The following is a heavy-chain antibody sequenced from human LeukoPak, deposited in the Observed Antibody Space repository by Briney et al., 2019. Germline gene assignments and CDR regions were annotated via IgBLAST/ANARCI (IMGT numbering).Heavy chain of an antibody. D-gene: IGHD4/OR15-4a*01. CDR2: ISNHGINK. V-gene: IGHV3-30-3*01. J-gene: IGHJ4*02. Sequence: TGGSLRLSCAASGFTFSRYAMHWVRQAPGKGLEWVAVISNHGINKYYADSVKGRFTISRDNSKNTLYLQMNSLRAEDTAVYYCARKPLFCANSFFPYWGQGTLVTVSS. CDR3: ARKPLFCANSFFPY. CDR1: GFTFSRYA.